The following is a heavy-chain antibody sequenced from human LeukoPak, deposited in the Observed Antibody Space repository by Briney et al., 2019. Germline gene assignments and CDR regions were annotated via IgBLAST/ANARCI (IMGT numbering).Heavy chain of an antibody. J-gene: IGHJ4*02. Sequence: GGSLRLSCAASGFTFSSYAMSWVRQAPGKGLEWVSAISGSGGSTYSADSVKGRFTISRDNSKNTLYLQMNSLRAEDTAVYYCAKEGAPDIVATIFDYWGQGTLVTVSS. CDR1: GFTFSSYA. V-gene: IGHV3-23*01. D-gene: IGHD5-12*01. CDR2: ISGSGGST. CDR3: AKEGAPDIVATIFDY.